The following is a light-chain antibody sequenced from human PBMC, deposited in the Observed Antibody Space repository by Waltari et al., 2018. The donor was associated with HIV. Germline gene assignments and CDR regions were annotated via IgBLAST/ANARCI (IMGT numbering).Light chain of an antibody. V-gene: IGKV3-11*01. CDR1: QSVRNY. J-gene: IGKJ2*03. CDR3: QQYVTTLYS. Sequence: ENVLTQSPATLSLSPGERATLSCRASQSVRNYLAWFQQKPGQPPRLLIYDASNRATGVPDRFSGSGSGTDFTLTISNLEPEDFAVYYCQQYVTTLYSFGQGTKLEI. CDR2: DAS.